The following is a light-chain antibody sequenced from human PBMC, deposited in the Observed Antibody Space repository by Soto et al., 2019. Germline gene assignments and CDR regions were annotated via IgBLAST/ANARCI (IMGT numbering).Light chain of an antibody. J-gene: IGKJ1*01. CDR3: QQYGSSPRT. Sequence: EIVLTQSPGTLSLSPGERATLSCRASQSVSSSYLAWYQQKPGQAPRPLIYGASSRAIGIPDRFSGSRSATDFSLTISRLEPEDFTVYYRQQYGSSPRTFGQGTKVEIK. CDR1: QSVSSSY. V-gene: IGKV3-20*01. CDR2: GAS.